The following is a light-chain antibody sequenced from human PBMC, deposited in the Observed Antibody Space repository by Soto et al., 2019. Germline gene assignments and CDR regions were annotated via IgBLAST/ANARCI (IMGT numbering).Light chain of an antibody. CDR1: SSDVGGYNY. CDR3: SSYTSSSTLV. V-gene: IGLV2-14*01. CDR2: DVN. J-gene: IGLJ2*01. Sequence: QSALTQPASVSGSPGQSMTISCTGTSSDVGGYNYVSWYQQHQGKAPKLIIYDVNNRPSGVSNRFSGSKSGNTASLTISGLQAEDEADYYCSSYTSSSTLVFGGGTKLTVL.